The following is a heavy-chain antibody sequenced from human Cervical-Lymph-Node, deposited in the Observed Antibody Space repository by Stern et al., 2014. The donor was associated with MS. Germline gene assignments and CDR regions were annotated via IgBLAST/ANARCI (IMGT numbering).Heavy chain of an antibody. J-gene: IGHJ4*02. CDR2: FSHDGSHQ. CDR3: ARDPGTYSYDSSGYPNY. CDR1: GFTFSSYG. D-gene: IGHD3-22*01. V-gene: IGHV3-30*03. Sequence: QVQLVESGGGVVQPGRSLRLSCVASGFTFSSYGIHWVRQAPGKGLEWLAVFSHDGSHQYYAGSVKGRFTISRDNSKNTLYLQMNSLRPEDTAVYYCARDPGTYSYDSSGYPNYWGQGTLVTVSS.